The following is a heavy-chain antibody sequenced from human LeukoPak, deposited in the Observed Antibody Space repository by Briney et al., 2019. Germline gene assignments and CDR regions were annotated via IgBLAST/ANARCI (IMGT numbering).Heavy chain of an antibody. CDR3: ARPGATATDGYDI. V-gene: IGHV4-38-2*01. Sequence: SETLSLTCVVSGDSITNGYYWGWIQQRPGQGLQWIGSIYYSGSTYYNPSLKSRVTISVDTSKDQLSLRLNSVTAADTAVYYCARPGATATDGYDIWGQGTLVTVSS. D-gene: IGHD2-2*01. J-gene: IGHJ3*02. CDR2: IYYSGST. CDR1: GDSITNGYY.